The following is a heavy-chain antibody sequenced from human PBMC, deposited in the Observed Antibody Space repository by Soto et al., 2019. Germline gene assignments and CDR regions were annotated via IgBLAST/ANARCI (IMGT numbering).Heavy chain of an antibody. J-gene: IGHJ4*02. CDR2: ISSTSSFI. CDR1: VFTFSSHS. CDR3: ARGDSVTTVTTIDY. Sequence: EVQLVESGGGLVKPGGSLRLSCAVSVFTFSSHSMNWVRQAPGKGLEWVSSISSTSSFIYYTDSVKGRFPISRDNAKNSLYLQMNSLRAEDTAVYYCARGDSVTTVTTIDYWGQGSLVTVSS. D-gene: IGHD4-17*01. V-gene: IGHV3-21*02.